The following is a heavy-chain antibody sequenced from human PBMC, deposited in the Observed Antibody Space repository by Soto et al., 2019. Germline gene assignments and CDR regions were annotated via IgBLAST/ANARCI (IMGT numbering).Heavy chain of an antibody. Sequence: ASVKVSCKASGYTFTSYYMHWVRQAPGQGLEWMGRIIPIGGTTSYAQKFQGRVTITADESTSTAYMELSSLRSEDTAVYYCATTRGYSYSLFDHWGQGTLVTVS. CDR1: GYTFTSYY. J-gene: IGHJ5*02. CDR2: IIPIGGTT. V-gene: IGHV1-46*01. CDR3: ATTRGYSYSLFDH. D-gene: IGHD5-18*01.